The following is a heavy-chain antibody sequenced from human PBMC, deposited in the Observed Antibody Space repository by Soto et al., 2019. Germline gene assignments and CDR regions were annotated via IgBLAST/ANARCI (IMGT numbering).Heavy chain of an antibody. V-gene: IGHV4-59*01. D-gene: IGHD3-10*01. CDR3: ARTGSGSYYNSALYYFDY. CDR2: IYYSGST. Sequence: PSETLSLTCTVSGGSISSYYWSWIRQPPGKGLEWIGYIYYSGSTNYNPSLKSRVTISVDTSKNQFSLKLSSVTAADTAVYCCARTGSGSYYNSALYYFDYWGQGTPVTVSS. J-gene: IGHJ4*02. CDR1: GGSISSYY.